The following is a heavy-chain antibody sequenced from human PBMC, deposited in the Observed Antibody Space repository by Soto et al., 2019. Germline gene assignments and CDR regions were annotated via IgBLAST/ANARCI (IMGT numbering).Heavy chain of an antibody. D-gene: IGHD4-17*01. J-gene: IGHJ5*02. CDR2: INGGNGNT. V-gene: IGHV1-3*01. CDR1: GNTVPNYA. Sequence: GASVKVSCKASGNTVPNYAIHWVRQAPGQRLEWMGWINGGNGNTYYSEHFQGRVTFTRDTSAGTVYMQLSSLTSEDTAVYYCAAASTVGDYLQGWFDPWGQGTLVTVSS. CDR3: AAASTVGDYLQGWFDP.